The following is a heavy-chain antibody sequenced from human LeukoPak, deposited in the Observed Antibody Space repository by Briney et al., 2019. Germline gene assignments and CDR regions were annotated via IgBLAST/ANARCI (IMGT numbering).Heavy chain of an antibody. V-gene: IGHV3-21*01. CDR2: ITSSSTHI. D-gene: IGHD6-6*01. Sequence: GGSLRLSCAASGFTLSSYSMNWVRQAPGKGLEWVSYITSSSTHIYYADSVKGRFTISRDNARNSLYLQMNSLRAEDTAIYYCARSEHSSSSFDYWGQGTLVTVSS. CDR3: ARSEHSSSSFDY. J-gene: IGHJ4*02. CDR1: GFTLSSYS.